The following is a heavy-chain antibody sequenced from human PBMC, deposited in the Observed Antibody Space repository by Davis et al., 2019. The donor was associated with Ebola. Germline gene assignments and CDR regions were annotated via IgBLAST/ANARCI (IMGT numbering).Heavy chain of an antibody. Sequence: PSETLSLTCTVSGGSISSGGYYWSWIRQHPGKGLEWIGYIYYSGSTYYNPSLKSRVTISVDTSKNQFSLKLSSVTAADTAVYYCARSELGYFDYWGQGTLVTVSS. V-gene: IGHV4-31*03. CDR3: ARSELGYFDY. J-gene: IGHJ4*02. D-gene: IGHD7-27*01. CDR1: GGSISSGGYY. CDR2: IYYSGST.